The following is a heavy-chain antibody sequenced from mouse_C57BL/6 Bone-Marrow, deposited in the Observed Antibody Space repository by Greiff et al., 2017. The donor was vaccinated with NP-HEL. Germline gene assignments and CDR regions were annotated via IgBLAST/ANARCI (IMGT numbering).Heavy chain of an antibody. V-gene: IGHV5-16*01. CDR2: INYDGSST. D-gene: IGHD1-1*01. CDR1: GFTFSDYY. J-gene: IGHJ1*03. Sequence: EVQLVESEGGLVQPGSSMKLSCTASGFTFSDYYMAWVRQVPEKGLEWVANINYDGSSTYYLDSLKSRFIISRDNAKNILYLQMSSLKSEDPATYYCARYLLYGSSYDWYFDVWGTGTTVTVSS. CDR3: ARYLLYGSSYDWYFDV.